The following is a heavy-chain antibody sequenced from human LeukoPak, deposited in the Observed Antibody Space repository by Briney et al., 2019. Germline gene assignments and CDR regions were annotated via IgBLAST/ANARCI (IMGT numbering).Heavy chain of an antibody. CDR2: IGKAGDA. V-gene: IGHV3-13*01. Sequence: PGGSLRLSCVASGFTFSSYDMHWVRQATGKGLEWVSNIGKAGDAYYPDSVKGRFTISRENAKNSLYPQMNSLRAGDTAVYYCARATGSYRGGYYYGMDVWGQGTTVTVSS. D-gene: IGHD1-26*01. CDR1: GFTFSSYD. CDR3: ARATGSYRGGYYYGMDV. J-gene: IGHJ6*02.